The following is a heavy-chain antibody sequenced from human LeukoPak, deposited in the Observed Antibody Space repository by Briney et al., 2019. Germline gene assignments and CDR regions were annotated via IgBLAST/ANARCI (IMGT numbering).Heavy chain of an antibody. CDR1: GVSISSDY. J-gene: IGHJ5*02. D-gene: IGHD4-17*01. CDR3: ARRLRQNLFDP. CDR2: IYYSGSS. V-gene: IGHV4-59*08. Sequence: PSETLSLTCTVSGVSISSDYWSWIRLPPGKGLEWIGYIYYSGSSNYNPSLKSRVTMSVDTSKNQFSLKLTSVTAADTALYYCARRLRQNLFDPWGQGTLVTVSS.